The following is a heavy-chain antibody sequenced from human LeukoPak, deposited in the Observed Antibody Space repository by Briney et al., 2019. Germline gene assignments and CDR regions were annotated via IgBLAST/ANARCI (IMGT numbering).Heavy chain of an antibody. J-gene: IGHJ4*02. V-gene: IGHV1-18*01. D-gene: IGHD2-2*01. CDR2: ISAYNGNT. CDR3: ARDECNSTSCALFVY. CDR1: GYTFTSYG. Sequence: ASVKVSCKASGYTFTSYGISWVRQAPGQGLEWMGWISAYNGNTNYAQKLQGRVTMTTDTSTSTAYMELRSLRSDDTAVYYCARDECNSTSCALFVYWGQGTLVTVSS.